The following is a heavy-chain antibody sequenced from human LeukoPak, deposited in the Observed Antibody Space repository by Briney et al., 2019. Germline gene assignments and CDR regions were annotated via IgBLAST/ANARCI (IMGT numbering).Heavy chain of an antibody. V-gene: IGHV3-74*01. CDR2: INSDGSST. CDR1: GLTFSSYW. Sequence: GGSLRLSCAASGLTFSSYWMHWVRQAPGKGLVWVSRINSDGSSTSYADSVKGRFTISRDNAKNTLYLKMNSLRAEDTAVYYCARAGNKRWGYGKYQLLENYMDVWGKGTTVTVSS. J-gene: IGHJ6*03. CDR3: ARAGNKRWGYGKYQLLENYMDV. D-gene: IGHD2-2*01.